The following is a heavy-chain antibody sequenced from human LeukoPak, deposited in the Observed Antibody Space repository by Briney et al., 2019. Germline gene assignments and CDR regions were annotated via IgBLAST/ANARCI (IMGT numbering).Heavy chain of an antibody. D-gene: IGHD6-6*01. CDR1: GFTFSSHW. CDR2: INSDGSST. Sequence: PGGSLRLSCAASGFTFSSHWMHWVRQAPGKGLVWVSRINSDGSSTSYADSVKGRFTISRDNAKNTLYLQMNSLRAEDTAVFYCARGGPYSSSSFDYWGQGILVTVSS. V-gene: IGHV3-74*01. CDR3: ARGGPYSSSSFDY. J-gene: IGHJ4*02.